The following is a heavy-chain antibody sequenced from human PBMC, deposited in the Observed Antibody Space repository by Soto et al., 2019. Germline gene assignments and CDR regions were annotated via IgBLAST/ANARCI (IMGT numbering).Heavy chain of an antibody. Sequence: QVQLVQSGAEVKKPGSSVKVSCKASGGTFSTYAITWVRQAPGQGLEWMGGIIPMFGTANYAQKFRGRVTVTADESTSRAHMELSSLRSEDTAVYYCARGWDKVGNTTRFAYWGQGSLVSVSS. D-gene: IGHD1-26*01. V-gene: IGHV1-69*01. CDR3: ARGWDKVGNTTRFAY. CDR1: GGTFSTYA. CDR2: IIPMFGTA. J-gene: IGHJ4*02.